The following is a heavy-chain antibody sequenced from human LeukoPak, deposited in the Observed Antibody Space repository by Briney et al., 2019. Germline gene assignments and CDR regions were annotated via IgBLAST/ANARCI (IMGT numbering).Heavy chain of an antibody. Sequence: GGSLRLSCAASGFTFSTYSMNWVRQAPGKGLEWVSYISSSRSTIYYADSVKGRFTISRHNAKDSLYLHMNSLRAEDTAVYYCAREAVAGPFDYWGQGTPVTVSS. CDR3: AREAVAGPFDY. CDR2: ISSSRSTI. CDR1: GFTFSTYS. D-gene: IGHD6-19*01. J-gene: IGHJ4*02. V-gene: IGHV3-48*04.